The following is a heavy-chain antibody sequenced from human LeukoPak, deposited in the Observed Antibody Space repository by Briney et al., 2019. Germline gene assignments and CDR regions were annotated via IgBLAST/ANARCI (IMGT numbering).Heavy chain of an antibody. Sequence: PGGSLRLSCAASGFTFSSYGMHWVRQAPGKGLEWVAFIRYDGTNKYYADSVKGRFTISRDNSNNTLYLQMNSLRAEDTAVYYCARGSYCSGGSCYFDYWGQGTLVTVSS. V-gene: IGHV3-30*02. CDR1: GFTFSSYG. CDR3: ARGSYCSGGSCYFDY. D-gene: IGHD2-15*01. J-gene: IGHJ4*02. CDR2: IRYDGTNK.